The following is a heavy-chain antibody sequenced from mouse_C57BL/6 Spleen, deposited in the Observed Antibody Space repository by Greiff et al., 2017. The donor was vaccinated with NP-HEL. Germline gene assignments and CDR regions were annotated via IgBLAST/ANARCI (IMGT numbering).Heavy chain of an antibody. CDR2: INPSNGGT. J-gene: IGHJ3*01. D-gene: IGHD1-1*01. CDR3: ARVGIITTVVATVGFAD. V-gene: IGHV1-53*01. Sequence: QVQLQQPGTELVKPGASVKLSCKASGYTFTSYWMHWVKQRPGQGLEWIGNINPSNGGTNYNEKFKSKATLTVDKSSSTAYMQLSSLTSEDSAVYYCARVGIITTVVATVGFADWGQGTLVTVSA. CDR1: GYTFTSYW.